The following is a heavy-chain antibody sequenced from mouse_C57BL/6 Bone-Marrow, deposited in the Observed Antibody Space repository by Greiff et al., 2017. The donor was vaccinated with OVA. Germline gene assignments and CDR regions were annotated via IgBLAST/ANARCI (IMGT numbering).Heavy chain of an antibody. Sequence: DVQLVESGGGLVKPGGSLKLSCAASGFTFSSYAMSWVRQTPEKRLAWVATISDGGSYTYYPDNVKGRFTISRDKAKNNLYLQMSHLKSEDTAMYYCARNTFITTVVAPGVDDWGQGTTLTVSS. CDR1: GFTFSSYA. CDR2: ISDGGSYT. CDR3: ARNTFITTVVAPGVDD. D-gene: IGHD1-1*01. J-gene: IGHJ2*01. V-gene: IGHV5-4*01.